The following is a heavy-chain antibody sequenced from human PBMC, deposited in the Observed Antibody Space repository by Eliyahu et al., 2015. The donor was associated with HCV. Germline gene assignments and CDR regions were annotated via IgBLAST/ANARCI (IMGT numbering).Heavy chain of an antibody. Sequence: EVQLLESGGGLVQPGGSLRLSCAASGFTFSSYAMSWVRRAPGKGLEWVSAISGSGGSTYYADSVKGRFTISRDNSKNTLYLQMNSLRAEDTAVYYCAKVADLEELYYYDSSGYVDYFDYWGQGTLVTVSS. J-gene: IGHJ4*02. CDR2: ISGSGGST. CDR1: GFTFSSYA. V-gene: IGHV3-23*01. CDR3: AKVADLEELYYYDSSGYVDYFDY. D-gene: IGHD3-22*01.